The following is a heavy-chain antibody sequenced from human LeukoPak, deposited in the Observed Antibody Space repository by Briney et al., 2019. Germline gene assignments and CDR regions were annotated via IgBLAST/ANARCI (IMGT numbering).Heavy chain of an antibody. D-gene: IGHD3-10*01. Sequence: AGGSLRLSCAASGFTFSSYSMNWVRQAPGKGLEWVSSISSSSSYIYYADSVKGRFTISRDNSKNTLYLQMNSLRAEDTAVYYCARRYGSGTSIDYWGQGTLVTVSS. J-gene: IGHJ4*02. CDR2: ISSSSSYI. V-gene: IGHV3-21*04. CDR3: ARRYGSGTSIDY. CDR1: GFTFSSYS.